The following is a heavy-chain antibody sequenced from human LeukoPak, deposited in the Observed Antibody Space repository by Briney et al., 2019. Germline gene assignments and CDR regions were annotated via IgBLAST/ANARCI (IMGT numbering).Heavy chain of an antibody. D-gene: IGHD6-6*01. V-gene: IGHV1-2*02. Sequence: ASVKVSCKASGYTFTGYYMHWVRQAPGQGLEWMGWINPNSGGTNYAQKFQGRVTMTRDTSISTAYMELSRPGSDDAAVYCCARGVEPSSSGVDYWGQGTLVTASS. CDR2: INPNSGGT. CDR3: ARGVEPSSSGVDY. CDR1: GYTFTGYY. J-gene: IGHJ4*02.